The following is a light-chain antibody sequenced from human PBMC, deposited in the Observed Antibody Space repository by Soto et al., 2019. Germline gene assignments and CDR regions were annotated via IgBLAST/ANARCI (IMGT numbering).Light chain of an antibody. V-gene: IGLV1-51*01. Sequence: QSVMTQPPSVSAAPGQKVTISCSGSSSNIGGNSVSWYQQLPGTAPKLLIYDDNKRHSGIPDRFSGSKSGTSATLGITGFQTGDEADYYCGSWDSSLRAYVFGTGTKLTVL. CDR2: DDN. CDR3: GSWDSSLRAYV. CDR1: SSNIGGNS. J-gene: IGLJ1*01.